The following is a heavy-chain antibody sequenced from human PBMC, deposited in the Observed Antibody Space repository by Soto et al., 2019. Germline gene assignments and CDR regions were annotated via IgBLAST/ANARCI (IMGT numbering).Heavy chain of an antibody. D-gene: IGHD2-2*01. V-gene: IGHV4-59*01. CDR2: IYYIGST. J-gene: IGHJ5*02. Sequence: KSSETLSLTCTVSGGSISSYYWSWIRQPPGKGLEWIGYIYYIGSTNYNPSLKSRVTISVDTSKNQFSLKLSSVTAADTAVYYCARGLRSQLLTWFDPLGQGTLVTVSS. CDR3: ARGLRSQLLTWFDP. CDR1: GGSISSYY.